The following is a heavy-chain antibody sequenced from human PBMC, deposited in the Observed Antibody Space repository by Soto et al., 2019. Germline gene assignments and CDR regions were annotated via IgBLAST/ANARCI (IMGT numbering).Heavy chain of an antibody. Sequence: QVQLVASGGGVVHLGRSLTLSCAASGFTFTRHAIHWVRQSPGKGLEWVTVISRDGNNKYSADSVKGRFTISRDNAKNTVILQMNSLRREDTAIYYCARSRSGAVADSFDYWGQGTPVTVS. D-gene: IGHD3-10*01. CDR3: ARSRSGAVADSFDY. V-gene: IGHV3-30-3*01. CDR2: ISRDGNNK. J-gene: IGHJ4*02. CDR1: GFTFTRHA.